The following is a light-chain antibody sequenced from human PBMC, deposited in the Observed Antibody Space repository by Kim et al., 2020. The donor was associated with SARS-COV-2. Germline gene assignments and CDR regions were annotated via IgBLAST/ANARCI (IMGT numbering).Light chain of an antibody. V-gene: IGLV3-19*01. CDR3: DSRDSGSNRVGWV. CDR2: GKN. J-gene: IGLJ3*02. Sequence: SSELTQDPAVSVALGQTVRITCQGDSLRNYYTSWYQQKPGQAPVLVIYGKNKRPSGIPDRFSGSTSGNTASLTITGAQAADEADYYCDSRDSGSNRVGWVLGGGTRLTVL. CDR1: SLRNYY.